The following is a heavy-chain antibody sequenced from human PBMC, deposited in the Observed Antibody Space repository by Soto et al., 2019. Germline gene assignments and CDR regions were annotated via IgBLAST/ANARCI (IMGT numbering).Heavy chain of an antibody. Sequence: SETLSLTCTVSGGSISSRSYYWGWIRQPPGKGLEWIGTTYYRGSSHYNPSLKSRVTVSLDTSKNQFSLKLSSVTAADTAVYYCARRGDSYAVFDYWGPGTLVTVSS. CDR3: ARRGDSYAVFDY. J-gene: IGHJ4*02. CDR2: TYYRGSS. CDR1: GGSISSRSYY. V-gene: IGHV4-39*01. D-gene: IGHD5-18*01.